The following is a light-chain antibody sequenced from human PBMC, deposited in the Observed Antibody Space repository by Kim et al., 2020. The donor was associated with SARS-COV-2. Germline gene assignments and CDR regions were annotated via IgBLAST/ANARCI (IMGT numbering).Light chain of an antibody. CDR2: GNS. CDR3: QSYDSSLSAPYV. V-gene: IGLV1-40*01. Sequence: GTIPCTGSSSNIGAVYDVHWYQQLPGTAPKLLIYGNSNRPSGVPDRFSGSKSGTSASLAITGLQAEDEADYYCQSYDSSLSAPYVFGTGTKVTVL. J-gene: IGLJ1*01. CDR1: SSNIGAVYD.